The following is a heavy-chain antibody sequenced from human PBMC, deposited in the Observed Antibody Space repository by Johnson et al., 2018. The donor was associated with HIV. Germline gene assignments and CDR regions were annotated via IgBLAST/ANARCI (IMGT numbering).Heavy chain of an antibody. CDR2: INSDGGST. Sequence: VHLVESGGGLVQPGGSQRLSCAVSGFTFNTYWMHWVRQAPGKGLVWVARINSDGGSTSYVDSVKGRFTISRDNARNTLYLQMNSLRAEDTAVYYCAREVDGFDIWGQGTMVTVSS. J-gene: IGHJ3*02. V-gene: IGHV3-74*01. CDR1: GFTFNTYW. CDR3: AREVDGFDI.